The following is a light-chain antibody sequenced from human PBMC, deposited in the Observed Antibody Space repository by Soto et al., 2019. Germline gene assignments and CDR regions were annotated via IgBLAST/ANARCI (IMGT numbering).Light chain of an antibody. J-gene: IGKJ1*01. V-gene: IGKV3-20*01. CDR3: QQYGSSPTS. CDR1: QSVSSSY. Sequence: EIVLTQSPGILSLSPGERATLSCRASQSVSSSYLAWYQQTPGQAPRLLIYAASSRATGIPDRFSGSGSGTDFTLTISRLEPEDFAVYFCQQYGSSPTSFGQGTKVDIK. CDR2: AAS.